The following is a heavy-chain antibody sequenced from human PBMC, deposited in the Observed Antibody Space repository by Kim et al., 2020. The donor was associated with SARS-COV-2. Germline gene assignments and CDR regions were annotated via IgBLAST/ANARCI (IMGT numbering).Heavy chain of an antibody. J-gene: IGHJ5*02. CDR3: ARHFNCSSTSCYAPGWFDP. CDR2: IYYSGST. CDR1: GGSISSSSYY. Sequence: SETLSLTCTVSGGSISSSSYYWGWIRQPPGKGLEWIGSIYYSGSTYYNPSLKSRVTISVDTSKNQFSLKLSSVTAADTAVYYCARHFNCSSTSCYAPGWFDPWGQGTLVTVSS. D-gene: IGHD2-2*01. V-gene: IGHV4-39*01.